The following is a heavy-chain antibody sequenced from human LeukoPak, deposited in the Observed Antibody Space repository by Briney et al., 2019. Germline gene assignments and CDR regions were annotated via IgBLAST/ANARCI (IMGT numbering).Heavy chain of an antibody. CDR1: GYTFTGYY. V-gene: IGHV1-2*06. D-gene: IGHD2-15*01. Sequence: ASVKVSCKASGYTFTGYYMHWVRQAPGQGLEWMGRINPNSGGTSYAQKFQGRVTMTRDTSISTAYMELSRLRSDDTAVYYCARDVRYCSGGSCYPPNWFDPWGQGTLVTVSS. J-gene: IGHJ5*02. CDR2: INPNSGGT. CDR3: ARDVRYCSGGSCYPPNWFDP.